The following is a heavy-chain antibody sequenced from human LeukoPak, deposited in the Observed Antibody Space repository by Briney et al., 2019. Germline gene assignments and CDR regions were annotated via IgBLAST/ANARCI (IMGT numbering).Heavy chain of an antibody. J-gene: IGHJ3*02. Sequence: PGGSLRLSCAASGFSISSYWMTWVRQAPGKGLEWVANIKKDGTEKYYVDSVKGRFTISRNNAKNSLYLQMNSLRAEDTAVYYCARDPAGGAGIDAFDIWGQGTMVTVSS. D-gene: IGHD3-10*01. CDR1: GFSISSYW. CDR3: ARDPAGGAGIDAFDI. V-gene: IGHV3-7*01. CDR2: IKKDGTEK.